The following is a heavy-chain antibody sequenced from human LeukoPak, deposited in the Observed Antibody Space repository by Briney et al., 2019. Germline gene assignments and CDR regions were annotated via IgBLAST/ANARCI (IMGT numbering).Heavy chain of an antibody. CDR3: ALYVPPSPGHYYYYGMDV. D-gene: IGHD3-10*02. CDR2: IIPIFGTA. CDR1: GGTFSSYA. Sequence: SVKVSCKASGGTFSSYAISWVRQAPGQGLEWMGGIIPIFGTANYAQKFQGRVTITADESTSTAYMELRSLRSDDTAVYYCALYVPPSPGHYYYYGMDVWGQGTTVTVSS. J-gene: IGHJ6*02. V-gene: IGHV1-69*13.